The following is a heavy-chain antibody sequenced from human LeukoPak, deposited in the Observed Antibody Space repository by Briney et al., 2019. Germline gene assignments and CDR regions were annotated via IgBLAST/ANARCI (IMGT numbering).Heavy chain of an antibody. V-gene: IGHV3-23*01. D-gene: IGHD3-10*01. Sequence: GGSLRLSCAASGFTFSNYAMSWVRQAPGKGLEWVSAISGSGTITYYADSVEGRFTISRDNSENTLYLQMNSLRAEDTAVYYCAKSGVYYYSDYWGQGTLVTVSS. CDR3: AKSGVYYYSDY. CDR1: GFTFSNYA. J-gene: IGHJ4*02. CDR2: ISGSGTIT.